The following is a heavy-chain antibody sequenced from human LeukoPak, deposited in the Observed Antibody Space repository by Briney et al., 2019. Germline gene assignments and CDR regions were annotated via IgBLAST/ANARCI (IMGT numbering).Heavy chain of an antibody. CDR1: GYTFTDYY. D-gene: IGHD2-8*01. V-gene: IGHV1-2*02. J-gene: IGHJ4*02. Sequence: ASVKVSCKASGYTFTDYYMEWVRQAPGQGLEWMGWINPNSGGTNYAQKFQGRVTMTRDTSISTAYRELSRLRSDDTAVYYCARVRSYCTNGVCYWDLDYWGQGTLVTVSS. CDR3: ARVRSYCTNGVCYWDLDY. CDR2: INPNSGGT.